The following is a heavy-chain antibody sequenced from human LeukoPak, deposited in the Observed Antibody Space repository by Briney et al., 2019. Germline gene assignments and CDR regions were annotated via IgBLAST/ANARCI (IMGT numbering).Heavy chain of an antibody. CDR1: GFTFSSYS. CDR2: IGRSSSTV. J-gene: IGHJ4*02. D-gene: IGHD3-3*01. Sequence: GGSLRLSCAASGFTFSSYSMNWVRQAPGKGLEWISYIGRSSSTVHYADSVKGRFTISRDNAKNSLHLQLNSLRAEDTAMYYCARQNDFWRGSCDYWGQGNLVSVSS. V-gene: IGHV3-48*01. CDR3: ARQNDFWRGSCDY.